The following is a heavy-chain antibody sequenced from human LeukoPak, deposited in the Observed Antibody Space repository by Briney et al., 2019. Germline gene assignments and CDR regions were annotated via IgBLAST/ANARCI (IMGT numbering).Heavy chain of an antibody. V-gene: IGHV4-34*01. Sequence: PSETLSLTCAVYGGSFSGYYWSWIRQPPGKGLEWIGEINHSGSTNYNPPLKSRVTISVDTSKNQFSLKLSSVTAADTAVYYCARDHLTRITMVRGVKNWFDPWGQGTLVTVSS. CDR2: INHSGST. CDR1: GGSFSGYY. D-gene: IGHD3-10*01. CDR3: ARDHLTRITMVRGVKNWFDP. J-gene: IGHJ5*02.